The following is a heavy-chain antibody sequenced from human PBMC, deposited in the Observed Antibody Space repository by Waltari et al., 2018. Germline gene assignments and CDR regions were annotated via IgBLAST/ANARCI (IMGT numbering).Heavy chain of an antibody. V-gene: IGHV4-39*07. CDR2: IYYSGST. D-gene: IGHD4-17*01. CDR1: GGAVSTRAYY. Sequence: QLQLQESGPGLLRPSETLALTSTVSGGAVSTRAYYGGWTAQPPAQGLEWLGSIYYSGSTYYNPSLESRVTISVDTSKNQFSLKLSSVTAADTAVYYCASPPATVTLLPSSYWYFDLWGRGPLVTVSS. J-gene: IGHJ2*01. CDR3: ASPPATVTLLPSSYWYFDL.